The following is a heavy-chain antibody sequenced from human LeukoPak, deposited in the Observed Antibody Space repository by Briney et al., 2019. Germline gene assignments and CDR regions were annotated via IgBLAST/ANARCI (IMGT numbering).Heavy chain of an antibody. CDR2: ISDSGGST. Sequence: PGGPLRLSCAASGFTFSSYAMSWVRQAPGKGLEWVSAISDSGGSTYYADSVKGRFTISRDNSKNTLYLQMNSLRAEDTAVYYCAKVPYCGGHCYLYFDYWGQGTLVTVSS. J-gene: IGHJ4*02. CDR3: AKVPYCGGHCYLYFDY. D-gene: IGHD2-21*02. CDR1: GFTFSSYA. V-gene: IGHV3-23*01.